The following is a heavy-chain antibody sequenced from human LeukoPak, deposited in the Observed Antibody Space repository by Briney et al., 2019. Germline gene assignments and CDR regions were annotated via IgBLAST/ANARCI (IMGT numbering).Heavy chain of an antibody. Sequence: SVKVSCKASGGSFNSYAISWVRQAPGQGLEWMGGIIPIFGTANYAQKFQGRVTITADKSTNTAYMELSSLRSEDTDVYYCARSQPLAYFDLWGRGTLVTVSS. CDR3: ARSQPLAYFDL. V-gene: IGHV1-69*06. J-gene: IGHJ2*01. CDR2: IIPIFGTA. CDR1: GGSFNSYA.